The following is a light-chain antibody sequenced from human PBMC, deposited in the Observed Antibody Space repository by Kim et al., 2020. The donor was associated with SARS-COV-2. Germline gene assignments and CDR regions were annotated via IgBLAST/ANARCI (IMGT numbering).Light chain of an antibody. CDR2: SND. CDR1: GSHVGSNP. Sequence: GQRGTISWSGGGSHVGSNPIGWYQQFPGEAPKLLIYSNDQRPSGVPDRFSGSKSGTSASLAISGLQSEDEADYYCAVWDDSLNGRVFGRGTKLTVL. V-gene: IGLV1-44*01. J-gene: IGLJ3*02. CDR3: AVWDDSLNGRV.